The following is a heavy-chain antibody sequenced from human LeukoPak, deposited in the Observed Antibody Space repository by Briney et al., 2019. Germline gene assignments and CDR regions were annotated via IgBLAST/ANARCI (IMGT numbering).Heavy chain of an antibody. J-gene: IGHJ5*02. V-gene: IGHV1-2*02. CDR3: ARVLSVLRYFAPVNWFDP. D-gene: IGHD3-9*01. CDR2: INPNSGGT. CDR1: GYTFTGYY. Sequence: ASVTVSCKASGYTFTGYYMHWVGQAPGQGREGMGWINPNSGGTNYAQKFQGRVTMTRHTSISTAYMELRRLTSDDTAVYYCARVLSVLRYFAPVNWFDPWGQGTLVTVSS.